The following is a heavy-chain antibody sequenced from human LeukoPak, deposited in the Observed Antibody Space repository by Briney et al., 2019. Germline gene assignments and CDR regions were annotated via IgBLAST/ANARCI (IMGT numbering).Heavy chain of an antibody. CDR1: GFTFSSYA. Sequence: GGSLRLSCAASGFTFSSYAMSWVRQAPGKGLEWVSAISGSGGSTYYADSVKGRFTISRDNSKNTLYLQMNSLRAEDTAVYYCAKDRRPYCSSTSCTTLLWFDPWGQGTLVTVSS. J-gene: IGHJ5*02. V-gene: IGHV3-23*01. D-gene: IGHD2-2*01. CDR2: ISGSGGST. CDR3: AKDRRPYCSSTSCTTLLWFDP.